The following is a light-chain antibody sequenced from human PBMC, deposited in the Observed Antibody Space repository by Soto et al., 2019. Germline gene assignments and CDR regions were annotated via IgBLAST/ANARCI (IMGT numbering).Light chain of an antibody. V-gene: IGKV3-11*01. CDR2: DAY. J-gene: IGKJ5*01. CDR3: QQRHRWPIT. CDR1: QIFRGL. Sequence: EVVLTQSPVTLSLSPGEGATLSCRASQIFRGLLAWYQQKPGQAPRLLIYDAYNRATGIPPRFSGSGSGTDFTLTISSLEPEDSAVYYCQQRHRWPITFGQGTLLEIK.